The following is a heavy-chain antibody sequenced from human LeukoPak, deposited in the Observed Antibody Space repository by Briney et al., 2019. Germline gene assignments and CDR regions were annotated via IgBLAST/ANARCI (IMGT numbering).Heavy chain of an antibody. D-gene: IGHD6-19*01. CDR1: GFSLSTSGVG. J-gene: IGHJ4*02. Sequence: SGPTLVKPTQTLTLTCTFSGFSLSTSGVGVGWIRQPPGKALEWLALTYWDDDKRYSPSLKSRLTITKDTSKNQVVLTMTNMDPVDTATYYCAHRWGLRAVAGSFDYWGQGTLVTVSS. V-gene: IGHV2-5*02. CDR3: AHRWGLRAVAGSFDY. CDR2: TYWDDDK.